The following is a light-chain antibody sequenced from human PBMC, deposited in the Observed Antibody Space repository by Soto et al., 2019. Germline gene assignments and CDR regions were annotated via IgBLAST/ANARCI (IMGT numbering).Light chain of an antibody. V-gene: IGKV3-15*01. J-gene: IGKJ1*01. Sequence: EIVMTQSPATLSVSPGERATLSCRASQSVSNNLAWYQKKPGQAPRLLIYGASTRAPGIPARFSGRGSGTESTLTVSSLQSEDFAVYYCQQYNNWWTFGQGTKVEIK. CDR2: GAS. CDR1: QSVSNN. CDR3: QQYNNWWT.